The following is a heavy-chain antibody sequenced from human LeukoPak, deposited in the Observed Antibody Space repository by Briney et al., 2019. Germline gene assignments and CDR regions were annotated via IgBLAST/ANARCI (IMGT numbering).Heavy chain of an antibody. J-gene: IGHJ4*02. CDR1: GFTFGDYA. V-gene: IGHV3-49*03. CDR3: TRDRGAYNLYDY. CDR2: IRSKAYGETA. D-gene: IGHD1-1*01. Sequence: GGSLRLSCTASGFTFGDYAMSWIRQAPGKGLEWVGFIRSKAYGETADYAASAKGRFTISRDDSKAIAYLQMNSLKTEDTAVYHCTRDRGAYNLYDYWGQGTLVTVSS.